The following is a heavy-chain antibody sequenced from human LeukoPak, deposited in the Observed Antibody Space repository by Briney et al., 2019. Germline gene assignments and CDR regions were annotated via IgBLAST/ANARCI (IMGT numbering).Heavy chain of an antibody. J-gene: IGHJ5*02. CDR2: INPNSGGT. Sequence: ASVKVSCKASGYTFTGYYMHWVRQAPGQGLEWMGWINPNSGGTNYAQKFQGRVTMTRDTSISTAYMELSRLRSDDTAVYYCARDPYDFWSGYPHNWFDPWGQGTLVTVFS. D-gene: IGHD3-3*01. CDR3: ARDPYDFWSGYPHNWFDP. V-gene: IGHV1-2*02. CDR1: GYTFTGYY.